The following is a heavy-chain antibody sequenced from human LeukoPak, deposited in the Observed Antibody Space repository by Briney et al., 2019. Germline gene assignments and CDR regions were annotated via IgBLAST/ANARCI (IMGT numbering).Heavy chain of an antibody. J-gene: IGHJ3*02. Sequence: GGSLRLSCAASGFTFGSFAMTWVRQAPGKGLEWVSSVSGSGGSTYYADSVKGRFTISRDNSRNTLYLQMNSLRAEDTAVYYCARDVADAFDIWGQGTMVTVSS. D-gene: IGHD2-15*01. CDR3: ARDVADAFDI. CDR1: GFTFGSFA. CDR2: VSGSGGST. V-gene: IGHV3-23*01.